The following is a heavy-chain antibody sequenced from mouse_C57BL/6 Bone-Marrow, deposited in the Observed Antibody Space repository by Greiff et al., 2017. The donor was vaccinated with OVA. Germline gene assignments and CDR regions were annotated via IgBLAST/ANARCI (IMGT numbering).Heavy chain of an antibody. V-gene: IGHV1-55*01. CDR3: ARWGDYDSMDY. J-gene: IGHJ4*01. Sequence: QVHVKQSGAELVKPGASVKMSCKASGYTFTSYWITWVKQRPGQGLEWIGDIYPGSGSTNYNEKFKSKATLTVDTSSSTAYMQLSSLTSEDSAVYYCARWGDYDSMDYWGQGTSVTVSS. CDR1: GYTFTSYW. D-gene: IGHD2-4*01. CDR2: IYPGSGST.